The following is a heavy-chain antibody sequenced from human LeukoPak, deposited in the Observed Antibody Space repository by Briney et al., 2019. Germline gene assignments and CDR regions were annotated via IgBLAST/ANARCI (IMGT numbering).Heavy chain of an antibody. CDR1: VFTFSSYW. CDR2: IKQDGSEK. D-gene: IGHD3-3*01. CDR3: ARVDAIFGVVIARKFDY. Sequence: PGGSLRLSCAASVFTFSSYWMSGVRQAPGKGLEWVANIKQDGSEKYCVDSVKGRFTIPRDNAKNSLYLQMKSLRAEDTAVYYCARVDAIFGVVIARKFDYWGQGTLVTVSS. V-gene: IGHV3-7*01. J-gene: IGHJ4*02.